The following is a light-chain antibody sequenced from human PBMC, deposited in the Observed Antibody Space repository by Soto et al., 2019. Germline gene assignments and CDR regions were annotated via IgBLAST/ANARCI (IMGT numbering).Light chain of an antibody. CDR2: DVS. CDR1: SSDVGGYNY. Sequence: HSVLTQPASGSGVPGQASTISCTGNSSDVGGYNYVSWYQQHPGKAPKLMIYDVSNRPSGVSNRFSGSKSGNTASLTISGLQAEDEADYYCSSYTSSSTSRYVFGTGTKVTVL. CDR3: SSYTSSSTSRYV. J-gene: IGLJ1*01. V-gene: IGLV2-14*01.